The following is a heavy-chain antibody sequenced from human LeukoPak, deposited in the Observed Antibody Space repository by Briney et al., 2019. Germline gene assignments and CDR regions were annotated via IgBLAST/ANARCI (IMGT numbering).Heavy chain of an antibody. J-gene: IGHJ4*02. V-gene: IGHV3-33*01. CDR1: GFTFSSYG. CDR3: ARGSRAGYSYGLYYFDY. CDR2: IWYDGSNK. Sequence: PGGSLRLSCAASGFTFSSYGMHWVRQAPGKGLEWVAVIWYDGSNKYYADSVKGRFTIPRDNSKSTLYLQMNSLRAEDTAVYYCARGSRAGYSYGLYYFDYWGQGTLVTVSS. D-gene: IGHD5-18*01.